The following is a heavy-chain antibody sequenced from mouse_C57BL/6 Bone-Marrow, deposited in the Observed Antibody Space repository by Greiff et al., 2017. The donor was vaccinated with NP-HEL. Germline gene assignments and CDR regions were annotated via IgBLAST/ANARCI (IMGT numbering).Heavy chain of an antibody. Sequence: LVESGAELVRPGASVKLSCTASGFNIKDDYMHWVKQRPEQGLEWIGWIDPENGDTEYASKFQGKATITADTSSNTAYLQLSSLTSEDTAVYYCTTGGNSPWFAYWGQGTLVTVSA. CDR3: TTGGNSPWFAY. J-gene: IGHJ3*01. CDR2: IDPENGDT. D-gene: IGHD2-1*01. V-gene: IGHV14-4*01. CDR1: GFNIKDDY.